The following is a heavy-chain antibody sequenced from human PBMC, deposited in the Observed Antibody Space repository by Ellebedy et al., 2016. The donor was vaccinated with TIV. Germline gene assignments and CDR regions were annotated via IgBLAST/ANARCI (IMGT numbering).Heavy chain of an antibody. J-gene: IGHJ5*02. V-gene: IGHV3-23*01. Sequence: PGGSLRPSCIVSGFTFSSHSMTWVRQAPGKGLEWVSAISGSGGSTYYADSVKGRFTISRDNSKNTLYLQMNSLRAEDTAVYYCAKGAMIVVQSSWGQGTLVTVSS. CDR3: AKGAMIVVQSS. D-gene: IGHD3-22*01. CDR1: GFTFSSHS. CDR2: ISGSGGST.